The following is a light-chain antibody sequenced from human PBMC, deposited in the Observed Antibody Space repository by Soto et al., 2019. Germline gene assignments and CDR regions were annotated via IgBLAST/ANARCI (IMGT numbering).Light chain of an antibody. CDR3: QSADSSGTPYVV. CDR2: KDS. J-gene: IGLJ2*01. V-gene: IGLV3-25*03. CDR1: ALPKQY. Sequence: SYELTQPPSVSVSPGQTATITCSGDALPKQYAYWYQQKPGQAPVLVIYKDSERPSGIPERFSGSSSGTTVTLTISGVQAEDEADYYCQSADSSGTPYVVFGGGTKLTVL.